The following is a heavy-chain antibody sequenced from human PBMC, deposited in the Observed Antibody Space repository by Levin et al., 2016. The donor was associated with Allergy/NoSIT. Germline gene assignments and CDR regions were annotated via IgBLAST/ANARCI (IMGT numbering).Heavy chain of an antibody. D-gene: IGHD5-18*01. CDR1: GGSVSSGSYY. CDR3: ARELGRGYSYGSIDY. Sequence: SETLSLTCTVSGGSVSSGSYYWSWIRQPPGKGLEWIGYIYYSGSTNYNPSLKSRVTISVDTSKNQFSLKLSSVTAADTAVYYCARELGRGYSYGSIDYWGQGTLVTVSS. CDR2: IYYSGST. V-gene: IGHV4-61*01. J-gene: IGHJ4*02.